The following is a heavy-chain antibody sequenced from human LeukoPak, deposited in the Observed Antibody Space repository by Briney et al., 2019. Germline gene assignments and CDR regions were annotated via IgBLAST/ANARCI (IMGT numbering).Heavy chain of an antibody. D-gene: IGHD2-21*02. CDR3: AVGPGGDCPLFDY. Sequence: GESLQISCQGSGYRFTSHWISWVRQMPGKGRGWMGRIDPSDSYTNYSPSFQGHLTISADKSISTAYLQWSSLKASDTAMYYCAVGPGGDCPLFDYWGQGTLVTVSS. J-gene: IGHJ4*02. CDR2: IDPSDSYT. CDR1: GYRFTSHW. V-gene: IGHV5-10-1*01.